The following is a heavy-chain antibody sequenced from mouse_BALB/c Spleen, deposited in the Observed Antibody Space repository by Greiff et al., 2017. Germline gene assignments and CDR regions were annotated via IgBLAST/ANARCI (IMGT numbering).Heavy chain of an antibody. Sequence: EVMLVESGGGLVQPKGSLKLSCAASGFTFNTYAMNWVRQAPGKGLEWVARIRSKSNNYATYYADSVKDRFTISRDDSQSMLYLQMNNLKTEDTAMYYCVRHDPYFDYWGQGTTLTVSS. CDR3: VRHDPYFDY. J-gene: IGHJ2*01. CDR1: GFTFNTYA. V-gene: IGHV10-1*02. CDR2: IRSKSNNYAT.